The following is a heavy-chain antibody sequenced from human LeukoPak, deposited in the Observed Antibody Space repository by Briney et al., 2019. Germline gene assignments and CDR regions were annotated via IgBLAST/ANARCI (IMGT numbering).Heavy chain of an antibody. D-gene: IGHD6-19*01. V-gene: IGHV3-21*01. CDR3: ARDGRAVAGTLRDY. CDR2: ISSSSSYI. J-gene: IGHJ4*02. CDR1: GFTFSSYS. Sequence: GGSLRLSCAASGFTFSSYSMNWVRQAPGKGLEWVSSISSSSSYIYYADSVKGRFTISRDNAKNSLYLQMNSLRAEDTAVYYCARDGRAVAGTLRDYGGQGTLVTVSS.